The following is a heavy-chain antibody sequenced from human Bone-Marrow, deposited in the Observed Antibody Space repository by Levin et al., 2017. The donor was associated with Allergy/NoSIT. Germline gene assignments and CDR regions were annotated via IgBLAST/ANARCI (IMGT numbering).Heavy chain of an antibody. CDR2: IKQDGGER. D-gene: IGHD2/OR15-2a*01. J-gene: IGHJ4*02. Sequence: TGGSLRLSCAVSGFSLSTYWMSWVRQAPGKGLEWVASIKQDGGERTYGDSVKGRFTISRDTAKNSVYLQMNSLRAEDTAVYFCARERNRFFDNGGQGILVTVSS. CDR3: ARERNRFFDN. V-gene: IGHV3-7*01. CDR1: GFSLSTYW.